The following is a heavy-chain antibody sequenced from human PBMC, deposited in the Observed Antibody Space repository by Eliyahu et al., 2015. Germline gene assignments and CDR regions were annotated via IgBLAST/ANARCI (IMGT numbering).Heavy chain of an antibody. CDR1: GGSISSSSYY. D-gene: IGHD6-19*01. V-gene: IGHV4-39*01. CDR2: IYYSGST. Sequence: QLQLQESGPGLVKPSETLSLTCTVSGGSISSSSYYWGWIRQPPGKGLEWIGSIYYSGSTYYNPSLKSRVTISVDTSKNQFSLKLSSVTAADTAVYYCARCPRAVAGTGNAFDIWGQGTMVTVSS. J-gene: IGHJ3*02. CDR3: ARCPRAVAGTGNAFDI.